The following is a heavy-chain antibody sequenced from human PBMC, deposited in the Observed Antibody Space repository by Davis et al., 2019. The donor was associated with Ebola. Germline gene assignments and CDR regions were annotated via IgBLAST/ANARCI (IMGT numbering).Heavy chain of an antibody. Sequence: GESLKISCAASGFAFSYYSFNWVRQAPGKGPEWVSSISSSASYKNYADSVKGRFTISRDDAKKSLYLQMDSLRAEDTAVYYCAQQLGDYGGNALRYWGQGTLVTVSS. CDR3: AQQLGDYGGNALRY. CDR2: ISSSASYK. V-gene: IGHV3-21*05. CDR1: GFAFSYYS. D-gene: IGHD4-23*01. J-gene: IGHJ4*02.